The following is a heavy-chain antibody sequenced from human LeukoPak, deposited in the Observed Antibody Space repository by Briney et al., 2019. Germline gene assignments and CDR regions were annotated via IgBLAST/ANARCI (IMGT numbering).Heavy chain of an antibody. CDR1: GFTFSKAW. V-gene: IGHV3-15*01. Sequence: TGGSLRLSCAASGFTFSKAWMSWVRQAPGKGLEWVARIKSKTVGGTTDYAAPVKGRFTISRDDSKNTLYLQMNSLKTEDTAVYYCTTSRPYDVWGQGTTVTISS. J-gene: IGHJ6*02. CDR2: IKSKTVGGTT. CDR3: TTSRPYDV.